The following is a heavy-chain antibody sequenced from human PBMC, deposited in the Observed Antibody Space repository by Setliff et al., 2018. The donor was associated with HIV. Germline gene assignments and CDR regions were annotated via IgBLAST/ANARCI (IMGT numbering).Heavy chain of an antibody. J-gene: IGHJ3*01. CDR3: ARPLDSGSYPYDAFAF. Sequence: ASVKVSCKASGYTFTTYGINWVRQAPGQGLEWMGWVSTYNGHTNYPRHLQGRVTMTTNTSTGTAYLELRSLRSGDTAMYYCARPLDSGSYPYDAFAFWGLGTMVTVSS. CDR2: VSTYNGHT. V-gene: IGHV1-18*04. CDR1: GYTFTTYG. D-gene: IGHD1-26*01.